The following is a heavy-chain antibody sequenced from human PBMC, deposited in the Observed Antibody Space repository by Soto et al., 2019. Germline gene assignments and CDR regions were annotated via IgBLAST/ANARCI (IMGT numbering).Heavy chain of an antibody. V-gene: IGHV4-39*01. D-gene: IGHD4-17*01. CDR3: AGTVTTFFRWFDP. CDR1: GGSISSSSYY. J-gene: IGHJ5*02. CDR2: IYYSGST. Sequence: SETLSLTCTVSGGSISSSSYYWGWIRQPPGKGLEWIGSIYYSGSTYYNPSLKSRVTISVDTSKNQFSLKLSSVTAADTAVYYCAGTVTTFFRWFDPWGQGTLVTVSS.